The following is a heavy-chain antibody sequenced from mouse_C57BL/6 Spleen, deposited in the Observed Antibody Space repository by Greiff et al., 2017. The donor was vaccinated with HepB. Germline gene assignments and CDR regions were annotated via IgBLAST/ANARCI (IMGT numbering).Heavy chain of an antibody. CDR3: ARLIFDY. CDR1: GFTFSSYT. J-gene: IGHJ2*01. CDR2: ISGGGGNT. Sequence: EVQGVESGGGLVKPGGSLKLSCAASGFTFSSYTMSWVRQTPEKRLEWVATISGGGGNTYYPDSVKGRFTISRDNAKNTLYLQMSSLRSEDTALYYCARLIFDYWGQGTTLTVSS. D-gene: IGHD2-4*01. V-gene: IGHV5-9*01.